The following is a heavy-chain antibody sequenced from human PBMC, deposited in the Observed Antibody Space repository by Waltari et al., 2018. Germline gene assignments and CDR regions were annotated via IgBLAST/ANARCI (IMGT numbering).Heavy chain of an antibody. Sequence: QVQLVQSGAEVKKPGSSVKVSCKASGGTFSSYAISWVRQAPGQGLEWMGGIIPIFGTANYAQKFQGRVTITADESTSTAYMELSSLRSEDTAVYYCARDRYSGSYKGSYYYYGMDVWGQGTTVTVSS. J-gene: IGHJ6*02. CDR3: ARDRYSGSYKGSYYYYGMDV. V-gene: IGHV1-69*01. D-gene: IGHD1-26*01. CDR2: IIPIFGTA. CDR1: GGTFSSYA.